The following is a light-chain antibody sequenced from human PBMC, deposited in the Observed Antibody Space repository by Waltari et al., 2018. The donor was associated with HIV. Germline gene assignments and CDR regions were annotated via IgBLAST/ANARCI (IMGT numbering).Light chain of an antibody. CDR3: ATWTDSLSGVV. CDR1: SSNIGRNY. CDR2: RHN. Sequence: QSVLTQSPSASGTPGQRVTISCSGSSSNIGRNYVYWYQQLPGTAPKLLIYRHNQPPSGVPYLFSGSKSGTSASLAFSGLRSEDEAHYYCATWTDSLSGVVFGGGTKLRVL. J-gene: IGLJ2*01. V-gene: IGLV1-47*01.